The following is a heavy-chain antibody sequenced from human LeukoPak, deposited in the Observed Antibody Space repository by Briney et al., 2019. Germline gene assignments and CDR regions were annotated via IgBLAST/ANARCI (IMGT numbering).Heavy chain of an antibody. J-gene: IGHJ4*02. CDR3: ERGVILGEDIVVVPAAERGDFDY. D-gene: IGHD2-2*01. CDR2: MNPNRGNT. CDR1: GYTFTSYD. Sequence: ASVNVSCKASGYTFTSYDINWVRQATGQGREWMGWMNPNRGNTGYAQKFQGRVTMTRNTSISTAYMELSSLRSEDPAVYYCERGVILGEDIVVVPAAERGDFDYWGQGTLVTVSS. V-gene: IGHV1-8*01.